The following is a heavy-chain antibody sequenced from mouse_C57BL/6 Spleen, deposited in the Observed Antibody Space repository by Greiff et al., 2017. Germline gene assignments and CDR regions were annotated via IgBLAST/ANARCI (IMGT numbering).Heavy chain of an antibody. D-gene: IGHD1-1*01. J-gene: IGHJ4*01. Sequence: QVQLQQPGTELVKPGASVKLSCKASGYTFTSYWMHWVKQRPGQGLEWIGNINPSNGGTNYNEKFKSKATLTVDKSSSAAYMKLSSLTSEDSAVYYCARDITHYYAMDDWGQGTSVTVAS. CDR2: INPSNGGT. V-gene: IGHV1-53*01. CDR3: ARDITHYYAMDD. CDR1: GYTFTSYW.